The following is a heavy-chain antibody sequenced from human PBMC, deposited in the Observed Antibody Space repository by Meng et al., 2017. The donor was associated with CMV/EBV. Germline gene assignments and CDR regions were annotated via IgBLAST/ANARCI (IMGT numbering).Heavy chain of an antibody. Sequence: GGSLRLSCAASGFTFSSYAMSWVRQAPGKGLEWVSVIYSGGSSTYYADSVKGRFTISRDNSKNTLYLQMNSLRAEDTAVYYCAKDRLRMGWSGSGTEIDYWGQGTLVTVSS. D-gene: IGHD3-3*01. CDR3: AKDRLRMGWSGSGTEIDY. CDR2: IYSGGSST. J-gene: IGHJ4*02. CDR1: GFTFSSYA. V-gene: IGHV3-23*03.